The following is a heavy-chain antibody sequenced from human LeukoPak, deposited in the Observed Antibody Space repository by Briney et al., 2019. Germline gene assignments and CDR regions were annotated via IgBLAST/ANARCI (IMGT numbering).Heavy chain of an antibody. J-gene: IGHJ3*02. CDR2: MDGSSGKT. D-gene: IGHD3-22*01. CDR3: ARLYYYASSGYDALDI. V-gene: IGHV1-8*01. Sequence: GAPVKSSRKTSGYTFTSYDINWVRQATGQGLEWMGGMDGSSGKTAYAQKFLGRVTITRNTSISTAYMELSSLTSEDTAVYYCARLYYYASSGYDALDIWGNGEIGTVSS. CDR1: GYTFTSYD.